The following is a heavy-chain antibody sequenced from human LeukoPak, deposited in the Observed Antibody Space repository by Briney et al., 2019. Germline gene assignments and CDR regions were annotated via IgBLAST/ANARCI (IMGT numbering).Heavy chain of an antibody. Sequence: GGSLRLSCAASGFTFSSYGMHWVRQAPGKGLEWVAFIRYDGSNKYYANSVKGRFTFSRDNSKNTLYLQMNSLRAEDTAVYYCAKDLDFWSGSQFDYWGQGTLVTVSS. CDR2: IRYDGSNK. CDR3: AKDLDFWSGSQFDY. CDR1: GFTFSSYG. V-gene: IGHV3-30*02. J-gene: IGHJ4*02. D-gene: IGHD3-3*01.